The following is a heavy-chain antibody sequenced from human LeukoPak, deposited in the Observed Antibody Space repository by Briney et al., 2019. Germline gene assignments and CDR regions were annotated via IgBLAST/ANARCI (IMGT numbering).Heavy chain of an antibody. J-gene: IGHJ2*01. CDR3: ARVGDHFHWYLDL. D-gene: IGHD3-10*01. CDR2: LYSGSDT. V-gene: IGHV3-53*01. Sequence: GGSLRLSCAASGFTVSTNYMNWVRQAPGKGLEWVSILYSGSDTYYADSVKGRFTISRDSSKNILSLQVNNLRAEDTAVYYCARVGDHFHWYLDLWGRGTLVTVSS. CDR1: GFTVSTNY.